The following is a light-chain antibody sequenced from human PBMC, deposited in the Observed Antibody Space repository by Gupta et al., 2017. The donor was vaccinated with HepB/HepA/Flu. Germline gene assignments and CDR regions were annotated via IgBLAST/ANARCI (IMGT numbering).Light chain of an antibody. CDR2: EVN. V-gene: IGLV2-8*01. CDR3: SSYAGSNNVV. CDR1: SSDFGGYNF. J-gene: IGLJ2*01. Sequence: QSALTHPPSASGSPVQTVTISCTGTSSDFGGYNFVSWYHQPPGKVPKLMIYEVNKRPAGVPDRFSGSKSGNTASLTVSGLQTEDEADYYCSSYAGSNNVVFGGGTKLTVL.